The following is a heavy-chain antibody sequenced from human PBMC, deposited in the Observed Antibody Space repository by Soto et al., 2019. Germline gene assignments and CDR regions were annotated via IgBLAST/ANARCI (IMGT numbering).Heavy chain of an antibody. V-gene: IGHV1-69*06. CDR3: VRLAPWLRAPGLDVVS. D-gene: IGHD5-12*01. J-gene: IGHJ4*02. CDR1: GGTFSSYA. Sequence: QAQLVQSGAEVKKPGSSVKVSCKASGGTFSSYAFSWVRQAPGQGLEWMGGIIPILGTPNYAQKFQGRVTITADRFSCTAHMLLSSLASEHTAIYYCVRLAPWLRAPGLDVVSWGQGTLVTVSS. CDR2: IIPILGTP.